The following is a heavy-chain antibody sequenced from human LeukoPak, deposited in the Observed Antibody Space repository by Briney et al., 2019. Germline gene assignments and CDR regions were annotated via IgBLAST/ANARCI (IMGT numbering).Heavy chain of an antibody. CDR2: IYYSGST. CDR3: ANTPESQYYDFWSGSRGAFDI. J-gene: IGHJ3*02. D-gene: IGHD3-3*01. CDR1: GGSISSSSYY. V-gene: IGHV4-39*01. Sequence: ETLSLTCTVSGGSISSSSYYWGWIRQPPGKGLEWIGSIYYSGSTYYNPSLKSRVTISVDTSKNQFSLKLSSVTAADTAVYYCANTPESQYYDFWSGSRGAFDIWGQGTMVTVSS.